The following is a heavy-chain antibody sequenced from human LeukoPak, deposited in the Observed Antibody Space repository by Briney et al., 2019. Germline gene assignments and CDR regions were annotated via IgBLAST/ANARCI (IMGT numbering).Heavy chain of an antibody. Sequence: GRSLRLSCAASGFTFSSYGMHWVRQAPGKGLEWVAVTWYDGSNKYYADSVKGRFTISRDNSKNTLYLQMNSLRAEDTAVYYCARDGTYSSSWYPRWGQGTLVTVSS. CDR2: TWYDGSNK. V-gene: IGHV3-33*01. CDR1: GFTFSSYG. CDR3: ARDGTYSSSWYPR. J-gene: IGHJ4*02. D-gene: IGHD6-13*01.